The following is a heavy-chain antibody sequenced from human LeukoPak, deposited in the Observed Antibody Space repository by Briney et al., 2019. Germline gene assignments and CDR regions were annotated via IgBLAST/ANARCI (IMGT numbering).Heavy chain of an antibody. V-gene: IGHV3-9*01. D-gene: IGHD5-12*01. Sequence: GGSLRLSCAASGFTFDDYAMHWVRQAPGKGLEWVSGISWNSGSIGYADSVKGRFTISRDNAKNSLYLQMNSLRAEDTALYYCAKDISGYDVDNWGQGTLVTVSS. J-gene: IGHJ4*02. CDR3: AKDISGYDVDN. CDR2: ISWNSGSI. CDR1: GFTFDDYA.